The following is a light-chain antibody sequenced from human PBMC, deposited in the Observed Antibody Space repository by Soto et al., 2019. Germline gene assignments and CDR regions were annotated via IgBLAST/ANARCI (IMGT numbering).Light chain of an antibody. CDR3: QQYNNWPRT. V-gene: IGKV3-15*01. J-gene: IGKJ1*01. Sequence: EIVMTQSPATLSVSPGERATLSCRASQSVSSNLAWYQQKPGQAPGLLIYGASTRATGIPARFSGSGSGTEFTLTISSLQSEDFVVYYCQQYNNWPRTFGQGTKVEV. CDR1: QSVSSN. CDR2: GAS.